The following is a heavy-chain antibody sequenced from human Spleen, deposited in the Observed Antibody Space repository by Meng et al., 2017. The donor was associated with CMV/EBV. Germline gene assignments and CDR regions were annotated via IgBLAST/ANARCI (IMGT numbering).Heavy chain of an antibody. V-gene: IGHV4-61*02. J-gene: IGHJ4*02. D-gene: IGHD4-23*01. CDR2: IYTGGTT. CDR1: GDSISSGSYY. CDR3: ARGRAGNSYGLFDY. Sequence: QVRRQEPGPGLVKPSLTLSPTCTVSGDSISSGSYYWSWIRQPAGKGLEWIGRIYTGGTTNYNPSLKSRVTISLDMSKNQFSLVLSSVTAADTAVYYCARGRAGNSYGLFDYWGQGTLVTVPS.